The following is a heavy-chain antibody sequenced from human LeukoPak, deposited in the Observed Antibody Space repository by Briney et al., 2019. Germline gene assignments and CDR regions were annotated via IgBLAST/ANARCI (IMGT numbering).Heavy chain of an antibody. J-gene: IGHJ4*02. CDR3: TRDTELGYCSGGSCSFPY. CDR2: IRSKAYGGTT. Sequence: PGRSLRLSCTASGFTFGDYAMSWVRQAPGKGLEWVGFIRSKAYGGTTEYAASVKGRFTISRDDSKSIAYLQMNSLKTEDTAVYYCTRDTELGYCSGGSCSFPYWGQGTLVTLSS. D-gene: IGHD2-15*01. CDR1: GFTFGDYA. V-gene: IGHV3-49*04.